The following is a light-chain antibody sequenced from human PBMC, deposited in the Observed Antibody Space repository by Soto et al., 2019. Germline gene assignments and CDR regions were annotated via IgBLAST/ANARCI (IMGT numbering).Light chain of an antibody. J-gene: IGKJ5*01. Sequence: TVLTQSPVTLSLSPGERATLSCRASQSVGGNVAWYQQKPGQAPKLLISGASSRAPGIPDRFSGSGSGADFTLSISRLEPEDFALYYCQHYAAGPITFGQGTRLDI. V-gene: IGKV3-20*01. CDR1: QSVGGN. CDR3: QHYAAGPIT. CDR2: GAS.